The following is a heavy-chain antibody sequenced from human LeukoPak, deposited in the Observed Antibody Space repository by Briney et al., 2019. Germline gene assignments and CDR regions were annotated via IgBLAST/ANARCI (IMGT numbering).Heavy chain of an antibody. D-gene: IGHD3-9*01. Sequence: ASVKVSCKASGYTFTSYDINWVRQATGQGLEWMGWMNPNSGNTGYAQKFQGRVTMTRNTSISTAYMELSSLRSEDTAVYYCARSFARDYDILTGYYIGDYWGQGTLITVSS. V-gene: IGHV1-8*01. CDR3: ARSFARDYDILTGYYIGDY. CDR2: MNPNSGNT. CDR1: GYTFTSYD. J-gene: IGHJ4*02.